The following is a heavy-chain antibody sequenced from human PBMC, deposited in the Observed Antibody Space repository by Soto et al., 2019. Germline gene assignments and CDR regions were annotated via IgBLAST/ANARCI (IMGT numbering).Heavy chain of an antibody. Sequence: VKVSCKASGFTFTSSAVQWVRQARGQRLEWIGWIVVGSGNTNYAQKFQERVTITRDMSTSTAYMELSSLRSEDTAVYYCAASFINSGSYYEIAFDIWGQGTMVTVSS. J-gene: IGHJ3*02. CDR2: IVVGSGNT. V-gene: IGHV1-58*01. CDR3: AASFINSGSYYEIAFDI. CDR1: GFTFTSSA. D-gene: IGHD1-26*01.